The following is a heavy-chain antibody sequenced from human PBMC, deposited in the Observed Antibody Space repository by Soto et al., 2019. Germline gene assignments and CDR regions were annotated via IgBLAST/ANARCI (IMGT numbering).Heavy chain of an antibody. V-gene: IGHV3-30-3*01. CDR2: ISYDGSNK. Sequence: PGGSLRLSCAASGFTFSRYAMHWVREAPAKGLEWVAVISYDGSNKYYADSVKGRFTISRDNSKNTLYLQMNSLRAEDTAVYYCARQNYDFWSGYPNYYYYGMDVWGQGTTVTVSS. CDR3: ARQNYDFWSGYPNYYYYGMDV. D-gene: IGHD3-3*01. CDR1: GFTFSRYA. J-gene: IGHJ6*02.